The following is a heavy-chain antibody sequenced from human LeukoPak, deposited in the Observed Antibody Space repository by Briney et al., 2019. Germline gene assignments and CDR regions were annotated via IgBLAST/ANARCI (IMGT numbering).Heavy chain of an antibody. CDR2: IIPILGIA. D-gene: IGHD6-19*01. CDR3: PFRLAGAGSFKSFQH. Sequence: SVKVSCKASGGTFSSYAISWVRQAPGQGLEWMGRIIPILGIANYAQKFQGRVTITADKSTSTAYMELSSLRSEDTAVYYFPFRLAGAGSFKSFQHWGQGTLVTVSS. CDR1: GGTFSSYA. J-gene: IGHJ1*01. V-gene: IGHV1-69*04.